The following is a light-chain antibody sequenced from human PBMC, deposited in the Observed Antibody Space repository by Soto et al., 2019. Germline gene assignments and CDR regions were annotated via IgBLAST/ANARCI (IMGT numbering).Light chain of an antibody. CDR1: QSVSSY. V-gene: IGKV3-11*01. Sequence: PGERATLSCRASQSVSSYLAWYQQKPGQAPRLLIYDASNRVTGIPARFSGSGSGTDFTLTISSLEPEDFAVYYCQQRSSWPLAFGGGTKVEIK. CDR3: QQRSSWPLA. CDR2: DAS. J-gene: IGKJ4*01.